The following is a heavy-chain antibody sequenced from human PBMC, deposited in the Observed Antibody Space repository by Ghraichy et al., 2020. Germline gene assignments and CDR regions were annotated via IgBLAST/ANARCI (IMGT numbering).Heavy chain of an antibody. J-gene: IGHJ5*02. V-gene: IGHV4-34*01. CDR3: ARVRWYYYGSGSYPYNWFDP. CDR1: GGSFSGYY. D-gene: IGHD3-10*01. CDR2: INHSGST. Sequence: SQTLSLTCAVYGGSFSGYYWSWIRQPPGKGLEWIGEINHSGSTNYNPSLKSRVTISVDTSKNQFSLKLSSVTAADTAVYYCARVRWYYYGSGSYPYNWFDPWGQGTLVTISS.